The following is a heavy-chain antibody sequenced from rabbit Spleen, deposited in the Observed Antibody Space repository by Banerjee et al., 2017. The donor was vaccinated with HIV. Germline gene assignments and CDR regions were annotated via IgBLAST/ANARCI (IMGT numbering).Heavy chain of an antibody. Sequence: QEQLEESGGGLVKPEGSLTLTCKASGFDLSSYYYMCWVRQAPGKGLEWIACIYTGSSGNTYYASWAKGRFTISKTSSTTVTLQVTSLTAADTATYFCARDAAGREDFNLWGQGTLVTVS. CDR1: GFDLSSYYY. J-gene: IGHJ4*01. CDR2: IYTGSSGNT. V-gene: IGHV1S45*01. D-gene: IGHD4-2*01. CDR3: ARDAAGREDFNL.